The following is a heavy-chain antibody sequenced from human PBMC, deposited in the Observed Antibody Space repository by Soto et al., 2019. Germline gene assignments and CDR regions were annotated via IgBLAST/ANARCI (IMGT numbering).Heavy chain of an antibody. D-gene: IGHD3-16*01. V-gene: IGHV3-23*01. CDR3: ARATPGTYDDYGSDD. CDR1: GFTFSSYA. J-gene: IGHJ4*02. CDR2: ISGSGGST. Sequence: GGSLRLSCAASGFTFSSYAMSWVRQAPGKGLEWVSAISGSGGSTYYADSVKGRFTISRDNAKNTLYLQMNSLRAEDTAVYYCARATPGTYDDYGSDDWGKVTLVTVAS.